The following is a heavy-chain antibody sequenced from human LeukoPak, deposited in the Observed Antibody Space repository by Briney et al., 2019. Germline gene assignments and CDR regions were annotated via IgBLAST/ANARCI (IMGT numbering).Heavy chain of an antibody. CDR1: GYTFTGYY. J-gene: IGHJ6*03. D-gene: IGHD5-24*01. CDR3: AREGQMGKYYYYMDV. Sequence: ASVKVSCKASGYTFTGYYMHWVRQAPGQGLEWMGWINSNSGGTNYAQKFQGRVTMTRDTSISTAYMDLSRLRSDDTAVYYCAREGQMGKYYYYMDVWGKGTTVTVSS. V-gene: IGHV1-2*02. CDR2: INSNSGGT.